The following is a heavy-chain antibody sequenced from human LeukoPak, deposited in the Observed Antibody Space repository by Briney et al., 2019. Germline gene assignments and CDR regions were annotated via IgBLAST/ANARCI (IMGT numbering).Heavy chain of an antibody. D-gene: IGHD2-15*01. CDR2: IWYDGSNI. V-gene: IGHV3-33*06. CDR3: AKDGTRGHCSSDSCYFGFDP. Sequence: QSGGSLRLSCAASGFTFSSYGMYWVRQAPGKGLEWVAIIWYDGSNIYYADSVKGRFTISRDNSKNTLFLQMNSLRAEDTAVYYCAKDGTRGHCSSDSCYFGFDPWGQGTLVTVSS. CDR1: GFTFSSYG. J-gene: IGHJ5*02.